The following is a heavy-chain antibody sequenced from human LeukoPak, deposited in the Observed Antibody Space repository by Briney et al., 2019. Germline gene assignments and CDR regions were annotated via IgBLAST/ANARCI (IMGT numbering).Heavy chain of an antibody. CDR2: TYYRSTWLN. D-gene: IGHD6-19*01. J-gene: IGHJ4*02. Sequence: SQTLSLTCAISGDSVSSNSAAWNWIRQSPSRGLEWLGRTYYRSTWLNDYAGSLKSRISINPDTSKNQFSLHLNSVTPGDTAVYYCAREPHGSGLLFDYWGRGTLITVSS. CDR1: GDSVSSNSAA. V-gene: IGHV6-1*01. CDR3: AREPHGSGLLFDY.